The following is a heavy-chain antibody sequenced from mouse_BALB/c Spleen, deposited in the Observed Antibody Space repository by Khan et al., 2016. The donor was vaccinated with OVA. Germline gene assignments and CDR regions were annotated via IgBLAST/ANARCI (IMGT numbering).Heavy chain of an antibody. CDR1: GYSITSDYA. D-gene: IGHD1-1*01. J-gene: IGHJ4*01. CDR2: ISYSGST. CDR3: ARESSRYNYAMDC. Sequence: EVQLQESGPGLVKPSQSLSLTCTVTGYSITSDYAWNWIRQFPGNKLEWMGYISYSGSTNYNPSLKSRISITRDTSKNQFFLQLNSVTTEDTATYYCARESSRYNYAMDCWGQGTSVTGSS. V-gene: IGHV3-2*02.